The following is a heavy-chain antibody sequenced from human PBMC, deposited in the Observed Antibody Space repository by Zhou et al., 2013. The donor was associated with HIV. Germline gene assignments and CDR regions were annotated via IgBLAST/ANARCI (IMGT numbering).Heavy chain of an antibody. CDR3: AGGSFRFDP. D-gene: IGHD3-16*02. J-gene: IGHJ5*02. V-gene: IGHV3-48*03. Sequence: EVQLVESGGGLVQPGGSLRLSCGASDFNFSNYEMNWVRQAPGKGLEWVSYITSSGSTINYADSVKGRFSISRDNAKKSLYLQMNSLRAEDSAVYYCAGGSFRFDPWGQGTLVTVSS. CDR1: DFNFSNYE. CDR2: ITSSGSTI.